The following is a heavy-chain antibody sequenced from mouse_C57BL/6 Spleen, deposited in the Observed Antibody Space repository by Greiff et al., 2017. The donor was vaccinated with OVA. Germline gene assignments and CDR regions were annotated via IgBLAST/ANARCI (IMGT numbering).Heavy chain of an antibody. D-gene: IGHD1-1*01. CDR1: GYTFTSYW. CDR2: IHPNSGGT. J-gene: IGHJ3*01. V-gene: IGHV1-64*01. Sequence: QVQLQQSGAELVKPGASVKLSCKASGYTFTSYWMHWVKQRPGQGLEWIGMIHPNSGGTNYNEKFKSKATLTVDKSSSTAYMQLSSLTSEDSAVYYCARATTVVESFAYWGQGTLVTVSA. CDR3: ARATTVVESFAY.